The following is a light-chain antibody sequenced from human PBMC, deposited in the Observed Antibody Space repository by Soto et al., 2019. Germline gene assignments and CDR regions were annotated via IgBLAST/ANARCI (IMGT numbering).Light chain of an antibody. CDR2: DAS. CDR3: EQRSDWPLT. Sequence: EIVLTQSPATLSLSPGERATLSCRASQSVSRYLAWYQQKPGQAPRLLIYDASNSATGIPARFSGSGSGTDFTLTISTPEPEDFAVYYCEQRSDWPLTFGGGTKVEIK. V-gene: IGKV3-11*01. CDR1: QSVSRY. J-gene: IGKJ4*01.